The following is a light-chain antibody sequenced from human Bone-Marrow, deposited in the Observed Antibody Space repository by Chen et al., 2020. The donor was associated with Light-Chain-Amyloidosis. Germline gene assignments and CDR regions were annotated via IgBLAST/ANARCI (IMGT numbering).Light chain of an antibody. CDR1: NIESTS. J-gene: IGLJ3*02. CDR2: DAS. V-gene: IGLV3-21*02. Sequence: SSVLPQPPSVSVAPVQTATTACGGNNIESTSVHWYQQTPGQAPLLVVYDASDRPSGIPERLSGSNSGNTATLTISRVEAGDEADYYCQVWDRSSDRPVFGGGTKLTVL. CDR3: QVWDRSSDRPV.